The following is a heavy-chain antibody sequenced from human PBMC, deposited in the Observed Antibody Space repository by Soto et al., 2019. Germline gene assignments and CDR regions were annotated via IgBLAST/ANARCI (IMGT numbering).Heavy chain of an antibody. V-gene: IGHV4-31*03. CDR3: ARDENCGYVSIDT. J-gene: IGHJ5*01. CDR2: IYHSGRA. Sequence: QVQLQESGPGLVKPSQTLSLTCTVSGGSISSGGYYWTWIRQPPGKGLEWIGYIYHSGRAYYNPSLKSRLTISVDTSKNQFSLNLTSVTAADTAVYYCARDENCGYVSIDTWSPGTMVTVSS. CDR1: GGSISSGGYY. D-gene: IGHD7-27*01.